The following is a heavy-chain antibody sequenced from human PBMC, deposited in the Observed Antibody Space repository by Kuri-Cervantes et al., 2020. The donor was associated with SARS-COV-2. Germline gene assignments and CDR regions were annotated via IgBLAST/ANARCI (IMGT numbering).Heavy chain of an antibody. CDR2: INPDGSYT. CDR3: VRDGDHWNFDY. V-gene: IGHV3-74*01. CDR1: GFTFSSYA. J-gene: IGHJ4*02. Sequence: GGSLRPSCAASGFTFSSYAMHWVRQAPGKGLEWVSRINPDGSYTNNADSVKGRFTLSRDNAKNMLFLQMNSLRAEDTAVYYCVRDGDHWNFDYWGQGTLVTVSS. D-gene: IGHD1-1*01.